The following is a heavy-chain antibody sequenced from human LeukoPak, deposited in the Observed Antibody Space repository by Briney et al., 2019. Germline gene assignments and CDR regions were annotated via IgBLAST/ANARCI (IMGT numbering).Heavy chain of an antibody. CDR3: AKDLKYDSWSGYYYYYYYMDA. CDR1: GLTFSRYA. D-gene: IGHD3-3*01. V-gene: IGHV3-23*01. Sequence: GGSLRLSCAASGLTFSRYAMTWVRQAPGKGLEWVSGISASGASTYYADSVKGRFTISRDNSKNTLFLQMNSLRAEDTAVYYCAKDLKYDSWSGYYYYYYYMDAWGKGTTVTVSS. CDR2: ISASGAST. J-gene: IGHJ6*03.